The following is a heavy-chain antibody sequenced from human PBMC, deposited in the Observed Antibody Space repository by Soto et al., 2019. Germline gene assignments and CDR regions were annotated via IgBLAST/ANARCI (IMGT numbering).Heavy chain of an antibody. CDR1: GGSISSYY. V-gene: IGHV4-59*01. Sequence: SETLSLTCTVSGGSISSYYWTWIRQPPGKGLEWIGYIYYSGSTNYNPSLKSRVTISVDTSKNQFSLKLSSVTAADTAVYYCARDQSSTSCYDHWGQGTLVTVSS. CDR3: ARDQSSTSCYDH. J-gene: IGHJ4*02. D-gene: IGHD2-2*01. CDR2: IYYSGST.